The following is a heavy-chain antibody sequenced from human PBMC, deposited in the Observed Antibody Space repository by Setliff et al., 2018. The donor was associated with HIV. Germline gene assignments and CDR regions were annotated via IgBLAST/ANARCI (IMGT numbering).Heavy chain of an antibody. D-gene: IGHD2-8*02. CDR3: ARAKPPRVVYAIRRMFDY. CDR1: GYSISSGYY. CDR2: IYDSEST. J-gene: IGHJ4*02. V-gene: IGHV4-38-2*01. Sequence: SETLSLTCAVSGYSISSGYYWGWIRQPPGKGPEWIGSIYDSESTYYNPSLKSRVTISVDTSKNQFSLKLSSVTAADTAVYYCARAKPPRVVYAIRRMFDYWGQGTLVTVSS.